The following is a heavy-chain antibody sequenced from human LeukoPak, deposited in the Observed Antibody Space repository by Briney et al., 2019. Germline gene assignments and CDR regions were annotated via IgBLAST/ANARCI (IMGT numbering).Heavy chain of an antibody. CDR2: ISGSGGST. Sequence: GGSLRLSCAASGLTFSSDGMSWVRQARGKGLEWVSAISGSGGSTYYADSVKGRFTISRDNSKNTLYLQMNSLRAEDTAVYYCAKDGGLYFDWLTPWYFDLWGRGTLVTVSS. J-gene: IGHJ2*01. CDR1: GLTFSSDG. V-gene: IGHV3-23*01. D-gene: IGHD3-9*01. CDR3: AKDGGLYFDWLTPWYFDL.